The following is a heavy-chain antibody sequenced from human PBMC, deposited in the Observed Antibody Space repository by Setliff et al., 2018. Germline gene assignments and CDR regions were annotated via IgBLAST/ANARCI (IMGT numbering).Heavy chain of an antibody. Sequence: ASVKVSCKASGYTFTSYGISWVRQAPGQGLEWMGWISAYNGNTGYAQKFQGRVTITRNTSISTAYMELNSLRSEDTAVYYCARVKVIVGATPRTYYMDVWDKGTTVTVSS. D-gene: IGHD1-26*01. CDR1: GYTFTSYG. V-gene: IGHV1-8*03. CDR3: ARVKVIVGATPRTYYMDV. J-gene: IGHJ6*03. CDR2: ISAYNGNT.